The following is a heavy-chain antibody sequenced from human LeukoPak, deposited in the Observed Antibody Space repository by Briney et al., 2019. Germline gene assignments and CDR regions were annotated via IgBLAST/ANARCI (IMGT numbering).Heavy chain of an antibody. J-gene: IGHJ4*02. CDR3: VRENWYYDY. V-gene: IGHV1-2*02. CDR1: GYTFTIYY. Sequence: ASVKVSCKASGYTFTIYYMHWVRQAPGRGLEWMGWIYPKNGVTNYAQKFQGRVTMTRDTSIGIVYMEMSRLRPDDTAVYYCVRENWYYDYWGQGTLVTVSS. D-gene: IGHD1-7*01. CDR2: IYPKNGVT.